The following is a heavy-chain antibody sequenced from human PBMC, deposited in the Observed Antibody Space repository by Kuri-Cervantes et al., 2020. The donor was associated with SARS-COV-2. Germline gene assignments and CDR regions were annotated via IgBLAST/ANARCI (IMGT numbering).Heavy chain of an antibody. V-gene: IGHV3-23*01. CDR2: IGGSGGST. Sequence: GESLKISCAASGFTFSSYAMSWVRQAPGKGLEWVSAIGGSGGSTYYADSVKGRFTISRDNSKNTLYLQMNSLRAEDTAVYYCAKYIVSGTNTPDYWGQGTLVTVSS. D-gene: IGHD3-10*01. CDR1: GFTFSSYA. J-gene: IGHJ4*02. CDR3: AKYIVSGTNTPDY.